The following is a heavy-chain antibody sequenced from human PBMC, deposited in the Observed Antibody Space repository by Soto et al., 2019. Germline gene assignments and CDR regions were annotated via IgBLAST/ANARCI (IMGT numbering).Heavy chain of an antibody. V-gene: IGHV3-21*01. D-gene: IGHD3-3*01. CDR3: ARESNTIYAPHGLDA. Sequence: XGSLILSCAVAGFPFDSYSMSWVRQAPGQGLEWLASLSSGSFYIFHADSIRGRFTISRDDAKNLLFLQMNSLTIEDTATYYCARESNTIYAPHGLDAWGQGTVVTVSS. CDR1: GFPFDSYS. CDR2: LSSGSFYI. J-gene: IGHJ5*02.